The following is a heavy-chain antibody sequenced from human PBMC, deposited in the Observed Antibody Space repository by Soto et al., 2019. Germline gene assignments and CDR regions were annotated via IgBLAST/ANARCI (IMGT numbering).Heavy chain of an antibody. CDR3: ARAWGFYFDY. Sequence: ETLSLTCTVSGGSISSYYWSWIRQPPGKGLEWIGYIYYSGSTNYNPSLKSRVTISVDTSKNQFSLKLSSVTAADTAVYYCARAWGFYFDYWGQGTLVTVSS. J-gene: IGHJ4*02. CDR2: IYYSGST. CDR1: GGSISSYY. V-gene: IGHV4-59*08. D-gene: IGHD3-16*01.